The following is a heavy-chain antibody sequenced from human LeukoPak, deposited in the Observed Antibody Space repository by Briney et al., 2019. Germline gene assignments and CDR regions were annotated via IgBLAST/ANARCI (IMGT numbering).Heavy chain of an antibody. CDR2: IYYSGST. V-gene: IGHV4-61*01. CDR1: GGSVSSGSYY. Sequence: SETLSLTCTVSGGSVSSGSYYWSWIRQPSGKGLEWIGYIYYSGSTNYNPSLKSRVTISVDTSKNQFSLKLSSVTAADTAVYYCARDRSYYGSGSYYNVGYYYYYGMDVWGQGTTVTVSS. J-gene: IGHJ6*02. D-gene: IGHD3-10*01. CDR3: ARDRSYYGSGSYYNVGYYYYYGMDV.